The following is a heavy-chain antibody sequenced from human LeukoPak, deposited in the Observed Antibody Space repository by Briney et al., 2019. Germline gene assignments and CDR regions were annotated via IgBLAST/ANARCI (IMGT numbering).Heavy chain of an antibody. CDR1: GYTFTSYD. V-gene: IGHV1-8*01. D-gene: IGHD2-15*01. Sequence: ALVKVSCKASGYTFTSYDINWVRQATGQGLEWMGWMNPNSGNTGYAQKFQGRVTMTRNTSISTAYMELSSLRSEDTAVYYCARFVGRRGNAVVVAAQYYFDYWGQGTLVTVSS. CDR2: MNPNSGNT. J-gene: IGHJ4*02. CDR3: ARFVGRRGNAVVVAAQYYFDY.